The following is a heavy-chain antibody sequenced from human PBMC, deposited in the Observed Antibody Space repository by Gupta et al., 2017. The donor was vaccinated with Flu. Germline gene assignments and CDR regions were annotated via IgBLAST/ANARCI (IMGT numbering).Heavy chain of an antibody. CDR2: MNPNSGET. CDR3: ARRVGIYCSGTSCYFDN. V-gene: IGHV1-8*01. D-gene: IGHD2-15*01. Sequence: QVQLVQSGAEVTKPGASVKVSCKASGYAFNTFDINWVRWATGQGLEWVGWMNPNSGETGYAQKFQGRVTMTRDISTNTAYLELRSLSSADTATYYCARRVGIYCSGTSCYFDNWGQGTLVTVSS. CDR1: GYAFNTFD. J-gene: IGHJ4*02.